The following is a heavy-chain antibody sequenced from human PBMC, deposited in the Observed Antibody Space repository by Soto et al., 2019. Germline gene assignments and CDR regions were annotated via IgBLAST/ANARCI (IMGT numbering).Heavy chain of an antibody. CDR3: AKGLWDILTAFDY. CDR2: ISYDGSNK. Sequence: QVQLVESGGGVVQPGRSLRLSCAASGFTFSSYGMHWVRQAPGKGLEWVAVISYDGSNKYYADSVKGRFTISRDNSKNTLYLQMNSLRAEETAVYYCAKGLWDILTAFDYWGQGTLVTVSS. J-gene: IGHJ4*02. CDR1: GFTFSSYG. D-gene: IGHD3-9*01. V-gene: IGHV3-30*18.